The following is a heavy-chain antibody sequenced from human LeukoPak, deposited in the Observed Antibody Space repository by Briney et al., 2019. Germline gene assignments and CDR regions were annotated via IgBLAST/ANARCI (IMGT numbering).Heavy chain of an antibody. Sequence: ASVKVSCKASGYTFTSYDINWVRQATGQGLEWMGWMNPNSGNTGYAQKFQGRVTITRNTSISTAHMELSSVRSEDTAVYYCARGVRIVVVPAAIANWYYFDYWGRGTLVTVSS. CDR1: GYTFTSYD. CDR2: MNPNSGNT. CDR3: ARGVRIVVVPAAIANWYYFDY. V-gene: IGHV1-8*03. D-gene: IGHD2-2*01. J-gene: IGHJ4*02.